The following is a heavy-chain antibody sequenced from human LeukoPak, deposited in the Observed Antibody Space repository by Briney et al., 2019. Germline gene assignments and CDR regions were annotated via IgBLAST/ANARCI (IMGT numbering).Heavy chain of an antibody. V-gene: IGHV3-11*01. CDR2: IGLSGETS. CDR3: TRYGDSANKVDF. CDR1: GFTFSGHY. D-gene: IGHD7-27*01. J-gene: IGHJ4*02. Sequence: GGSLRLSCAASGFTFSGHYMSWIRQAPGKGLEWLSHIGLSGETSYNADSVKGRFTISRDNGKSTLYLQMNSLRVEDTAVYYCTRYGDSANKVDFWGQGTLVTVSS.